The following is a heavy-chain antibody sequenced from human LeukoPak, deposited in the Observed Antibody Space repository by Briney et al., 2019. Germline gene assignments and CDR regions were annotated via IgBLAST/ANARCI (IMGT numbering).Heavy chain of an antibody. V-gene: IGHV3-30-3*01. Sequence: GGPLRLSCAASGFTFSNYAMHWVRQAPGKGLEWVAVISYDGSNKYYADSVKGRFTISRDNSKNTLYLQMNSLRAEDTAVFYCARDRSSYEYYFDHWGQGTLVTVSS. D-gene: IGHD5-12*01. CDR3: ARDRSSYEYYFDH. CDR1: GFTFSNYA. J-gene: IGHJ4*02. CDR2: ISYDGSNK.